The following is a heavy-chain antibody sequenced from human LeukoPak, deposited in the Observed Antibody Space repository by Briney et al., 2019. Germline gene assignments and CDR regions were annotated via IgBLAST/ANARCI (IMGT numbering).Heavy chain of an antibody. V-gene: IGHV5-51*01. J-gene: IGHJ6*03. Sequence: GESLKISCKGSGYSFTNYGIGWVRQMPGKGLEWMGIIYPGDSDTRYSPSFQGQVTISADKSISTAYLQWSSLRASDTAMYYCARLATAGKVNFYYYYMDVWGKGTTVTVSS. CDR1: GYSFTNYG. D-gene: IGHD6-13*01. CDR2: IYPGDSDT. CDR3: ARLATAGKVNFYYYYMDV.